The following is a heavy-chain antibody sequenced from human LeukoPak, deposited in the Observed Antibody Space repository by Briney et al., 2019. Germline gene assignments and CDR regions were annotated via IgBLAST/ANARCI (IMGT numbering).Heavy chain of an antibody. CDR2: IYTSGST. D-gene: IGHD3-10*01. V-gene: IGHV4-61*02. CDR3: ARGLWFGELFPGY. CDR1: GGSISSGSYY. J-gene: IGHJ4*02. Sequence: SETLSLTCTVYGGSISSGSYYWSWIRQPAGKGLEWIGRIYTSGSTNYNPSLKSRVTMSVDTSKNQFSLKLSSVTAADTAVYYCARGLWFGELFPGYWGQGTLVTVSS.